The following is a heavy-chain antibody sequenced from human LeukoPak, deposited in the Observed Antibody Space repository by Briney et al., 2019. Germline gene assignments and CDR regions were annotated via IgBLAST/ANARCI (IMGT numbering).Heavy chain of an antibody. CDR1: GFTFSTHW. V-gene: IGHV3-7*01. Sequence: GVSLRLSCAATGFTFSTHWMIWVRQAPGKGLEWVANINQDGSEKQYVDSVKGRFTISRDNAKNSLYLQMNSLRAEDTAVYYCASGTGWIFDYWGQGTLVTVS. J-gene: IGHJ4*02. CDR3: ASGTGWIFDY. CDR2: INQDGSEK. D-gene: IGHD6-19*01.